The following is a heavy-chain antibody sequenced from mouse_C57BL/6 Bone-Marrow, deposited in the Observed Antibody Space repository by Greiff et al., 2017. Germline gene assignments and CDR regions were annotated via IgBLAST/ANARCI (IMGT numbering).Heavy chain of an antibody. D-gene: IGHD3-1*01. CDR2: INPSSGYT. Sequence: QVQLQQSGAELARPGASVKMSCKASGYTFTSYTMHWVKQRPGQGLAWIGYINPSSGYTKSNQKFKDKATLTADKSSSAAYMQLSRLTSEDSAVYYCARSALLDDWGQGATLTVSS. CDR1: GYTFTSYT. J-gene: IGHJ2*01. CDR3: ARSALLDD. V-gene: IGHV1-4*01.